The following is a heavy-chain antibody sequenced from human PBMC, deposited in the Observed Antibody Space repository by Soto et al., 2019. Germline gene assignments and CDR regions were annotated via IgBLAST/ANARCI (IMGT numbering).Heavy chain of an antibody. Sequence: ASVKVSCKASGYTFINFFIHWVRQAPGQGLEWVGIINPSGGATTYPQKFQGRVTMTRDTSTSTVYMDVSSLRFDDTAVYYCARSHCSGGSCYLGAFDIWGQGAMVTVSS. CDR3: ARSHCSGGSCYLGAFDI. V-gene: IGHV1-46*01. J-gene: IGHJ3*02. CDR2: INPSGGAT. CDR1: GYTFINFF. D-gene: IGHD2-15*01.